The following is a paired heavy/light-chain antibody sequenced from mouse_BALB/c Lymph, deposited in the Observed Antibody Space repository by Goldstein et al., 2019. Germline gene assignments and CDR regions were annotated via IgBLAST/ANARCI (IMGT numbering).Light chain of an antibody. CDR1: QSVDYDGDSY. Sequence: DIVLTQSPASLAVSLGQRATISCKASQSVDYDGDSYMNWYQQKPGQPPKLLIYAASNLESGIPARFSGSGSGTDFTLNIHPVEEEDAATYYCQQSNEDPRTFGGGTKLEIK. J-gene: IGKJ1*01. CDR2: AAS. V-gene: IGKV3-4*01. CDR3: QQSNEDPRT.
Heavy chain of an antibody. CDR2: IYPGSGNT. CDR1: GYTFTDYY. CDR3: AREGYYRYDY. D-gene: IGHD2-14*01. V-gene: IGHV1-84*02. J-gene: IGHJ2*01. Sequence: QIQLQQSGPELVKPGASVKISCKASGYTFTDYYINWVKQKPGQGLEWIGWIYPGSGNTKYNEKFKGKATLTVDTSSSTAYMQLSSLTSEDTAVYFCAREGYYRYDYWGQGTTLTVSS.